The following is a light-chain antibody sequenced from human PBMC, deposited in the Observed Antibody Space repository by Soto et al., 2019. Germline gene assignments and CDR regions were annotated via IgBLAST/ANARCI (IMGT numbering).Light chain of an antibody. Sequence: DIVMTQSPDSLAVSLGERATINCKSSQSILFSSNNKNYLTWYQQKPGQPPKPLIYWASTRESGVPDRFSGSGSGKDFTLPISSLQAEDVAVYYCQQYYSTPVTFGGGTKVEIK. J-gene: IGKJ4*01. CDR3: QQYYSTPVT. CDR1: QSILFSSNNKNY. CDR2: WAS. V-gene: IGKV4-1*01.